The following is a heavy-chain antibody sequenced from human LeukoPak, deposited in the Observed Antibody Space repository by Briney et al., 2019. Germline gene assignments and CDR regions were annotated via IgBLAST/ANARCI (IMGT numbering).Heavy chain of an antibody. J-gene: IGHJ4*02. CDR3: ARGDATGYPDY. D-gene: IGHD3-9*01. CDR2: IYQSGRT. CDR1: GGSISSSNW. V-gene: IGHV4-4*02. Sequence: SGTLSLTCAVSGGSISSSNWWSWVRQSPGKGLEWIGEIYQSGRTNYKPSLKSRVTISVDKSKNQLSLKLISVTAADTAVYYCARGDATGYPDYWGQGTLVTVSS.